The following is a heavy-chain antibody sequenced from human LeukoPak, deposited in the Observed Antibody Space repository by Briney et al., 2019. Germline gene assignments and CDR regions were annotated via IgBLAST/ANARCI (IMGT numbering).Heavy chain of an antibody. D-gene: IGHD1-26*01. CDR1: GFTFSSYA. Sequence: GSLRLSCAASGFTFSSYAMHWVRQAPGKGLEWVAVISYDGSNKYYADSVKGRFTISRDNSKNTLYLQMNSLRAEDTAVYYCARDSGSGNNDYWGQGTLVTVSS. J-gene: IGHJ4*02. CDR3: ARDSGSGNNDY. CDR2: ISYDGSNK. V-gene: IGHV3-30*04.